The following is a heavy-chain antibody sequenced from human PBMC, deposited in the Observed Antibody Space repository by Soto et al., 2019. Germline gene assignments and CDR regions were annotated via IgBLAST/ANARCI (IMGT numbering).Heavy chain of an antibody. V-gene: IGHV3-53*01. CDR2: IYSGGST. CDR3: ARGMAVAGTGEMGYFQH. J-gene: IGHJ1*01. CDR1: GFTVSSNY. D-gene: IGHD6-19*01. Sequence: GGSLRLSCAASGFTVSSNYMSWVRQAPGKGLEWVSVIYSGGSTYYADSVKGRFTISRDNSKNTLYLQMNSLRAEDTAVYYCARGMAVAGTGEMGYFQHWGQGTLVTVSS.